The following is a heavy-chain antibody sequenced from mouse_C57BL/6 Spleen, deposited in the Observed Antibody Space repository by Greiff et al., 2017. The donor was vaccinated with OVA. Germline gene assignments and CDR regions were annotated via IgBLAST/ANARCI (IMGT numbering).Heavy chain of an antibody. CDR1: GYSITSGYY. V-gene: IGHV3-6*01. J-gene: IGHJ4*01. Sequence: EVKLMESGPGLVKPSQSLSLTCSVTGYSITSGYYWNWIRQFPGNKLEWMGYISYDGSNNYNPSLKNRISITRDTSKNQFFLKLNSVTTEDTATYYCARAAQSMDYWGQGTSVTVSS. CDR2: ISYDGSN. CDR3: ARAAQSMDY. D-gene: IGHD3-2*02.